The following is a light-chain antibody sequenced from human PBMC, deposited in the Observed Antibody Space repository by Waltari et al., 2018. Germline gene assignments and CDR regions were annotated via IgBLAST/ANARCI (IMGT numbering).Light chain of an antibody. CDR1: QSVNSNF. V-gene: IGKV3-20*01. CDR3: QQYGSSPRT. J-gene: IGKJ2*01. CDR2: VAS. Sequence: EIVLTQSPGTLSLSPGEGATLSCRASQSVNSNFLAWYQQKPGQAPRLLIYVASSRATGLPDRFSGSGSGTDFTLTITRLEPEDFAVYYCQQYGSSPRTFGQGTKLEIK.